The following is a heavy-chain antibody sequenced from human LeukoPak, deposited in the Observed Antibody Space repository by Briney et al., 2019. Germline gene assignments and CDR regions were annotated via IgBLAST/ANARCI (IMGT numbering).Heavy chain of an antibody. CDR2: ILDTGIT. V-gene: IGHV3-53*01. CDR3: VRDKGVGRTERFDS. CDR1: GFSVSDTF. D-gene: IGHD1-26*01. J-gene: IGHJ4*02. Sequence: PGGSLRLSCAVSGFSVSDTFMTWVRQAPGKGLQGLSVILDTGITTYADSVKGRFSISRDNSKNTVYLQMNSLSVDDTAVYYCVRDKGVGRTERFDSWGPGTLVTVSS.